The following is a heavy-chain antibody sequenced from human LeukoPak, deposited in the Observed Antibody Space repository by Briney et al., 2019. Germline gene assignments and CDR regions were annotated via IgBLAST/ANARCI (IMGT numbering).Heavy chain of an antibody. Sequence: GESLKISCKGSGYSFTNYWIGWVRQMPGKGLEWMVIIYPVDSNTRYSPSFQGQVTISADKSINTAYLQWSRLKASDTAMYYRVRRDSIGNSAYWGQGTLVTVSS. D-gene: IGHD3-22*01. CDR2: IYPVDSNT. V-gene: IGHV5-51*01. J-gene: IGHJ4*02. CDR1: GYSFTNYW. CDR3: VRRDSIGNSAY.